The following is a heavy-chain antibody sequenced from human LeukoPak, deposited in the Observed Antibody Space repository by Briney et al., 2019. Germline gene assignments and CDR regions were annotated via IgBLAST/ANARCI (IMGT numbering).Heavy chain of an antibody. CDR3: AKASGYSYGLFDY. J-gene: IGHJ4*02. Sequence: GGSLRLSCAASGFTFSNYAMSWVRQAPGKGREGVSGISGSVGSTYYADSVKGRFTISRDNSKNTLYLQMNSLRAEDTAVYYCAKASGYSYGLFDYWGQGTLVTVSS. CDR2: ISGSVGST. V-gene: IGHV3-23*01. CDR1: GFTFSNYA. D-gene: IGHD5-18*01.